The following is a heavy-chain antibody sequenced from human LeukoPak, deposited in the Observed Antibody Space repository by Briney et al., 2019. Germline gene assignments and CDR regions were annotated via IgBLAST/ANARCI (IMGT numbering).Heavy chain of an antibody. V-gene: IGHV5-51*01. D-gene: IGHD3-10*01. CDR3: SRHEKSYGSGGYYDP. CDR1: GYSFTSYW. J-gene: IGHJ5*02. CDR2: IYPGDSDT. Sequence: GESLKISCKGPGYSFTSYWIGWVRQMPGKGLEWMGIIYPGDSDTRYSPSFQGQVTISADESITTAYLQWSSLEASDTAIYYCSRHEKSYGSGGYYDPWGQGTLVTVSS.